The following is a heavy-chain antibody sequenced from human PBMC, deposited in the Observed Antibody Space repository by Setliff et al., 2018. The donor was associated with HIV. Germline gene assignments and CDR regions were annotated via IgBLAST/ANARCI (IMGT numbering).Heavy chain of an antibody. CDR2: INPNDGGT. CDR3: ARALLL. D-gene: IGHD2-21*02. CDR1: EYTFTGYY. V-gene: IGHV1-2*06. J-gene: IGHJ4*02. Sequence: ASVKVSCKTSEYTFTGYYIHWVRQAPGQGLEWMGRINPNDGGTNYAQKFQGRVTLTRATSISTASMELSRLTSDDTAVYYCARALLLWGQGTLVTVSS.